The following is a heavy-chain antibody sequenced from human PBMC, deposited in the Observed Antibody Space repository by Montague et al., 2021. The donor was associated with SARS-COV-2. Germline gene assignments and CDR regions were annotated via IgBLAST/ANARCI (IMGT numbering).Heavy chain of an antibody. Sequence: SETLSLTCTVSGGSISSSSYDWGWIRQPPGKGLEWIGSIYYTGSTYYXXXFKSRVTMSLDTSKNLFSLNLSSMTAADTAVYYCARDGADYSFAYYHEMDVWGQGIAVTVSS. D-gene: IGHD5-12*01. CDR3: ARDGADYSFAYYHEMDV. CDR2: IYYTGST. V-gene: IGHV4-39*07. J-gene: IGHJ6*02. CDR1: GGSISSSSYD.